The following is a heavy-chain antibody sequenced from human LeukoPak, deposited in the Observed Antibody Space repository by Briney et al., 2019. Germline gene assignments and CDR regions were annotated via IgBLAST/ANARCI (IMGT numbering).Heavy chain of an antibody. CDR3: ARGTADGYLDY. Sequence: AGSLRLSCAASGFTFSSYAMHWVRQAPGKGLEWVAVISYDGSNKYDADSVKGRFTISRDNSKNTLYLQMNSLRAEDTAVYYCARGTADGYLDYWGQGTLVTVSS. CDR2: ISYDGSNK. D-gene: IGHD5-24*01. CDR1: GFTFSSYA. V-gene: IGHV3-30*14. J-gene: IGHJ4*02.